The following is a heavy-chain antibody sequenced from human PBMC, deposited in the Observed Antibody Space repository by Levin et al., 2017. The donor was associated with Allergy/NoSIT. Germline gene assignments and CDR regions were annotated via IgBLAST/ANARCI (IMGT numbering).Heavy chain of an antibody. CDR2: MRSKINNYAT. Sequence: LSLTCATSGYSFSGSAIHWVRQASGKGLEWVGRMRSKINNYATTYGASVKGRFTISRDDSKDTAYLQMNSLRTEDTAMYYCYTAPPVIGNIYWGRGTLVTVSS. CDR3: YTAPPVIGNIY. J-gene: IGHJ4*02. D-gene: IGHD2/OR15-2a*01. V-gene: IGHV3-73*01. CDR1: GYSFSGSA.